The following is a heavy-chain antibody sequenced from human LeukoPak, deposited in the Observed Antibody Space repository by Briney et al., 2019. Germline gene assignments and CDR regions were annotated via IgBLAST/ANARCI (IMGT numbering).Heavy chain of an antibody. J-gene: IGHJ4*02. CDR1: GGSISSYH. CDR2: IYSSGST. D-gene: IGHD2-15*01. Sequence: SETLSLTCTVSGGSISSYHWSWIRQPAGKGLEWIGRIYSSGSTDYSPSLKSRVTMSVDMSKNQFSLKLSSVTAADSAVYYCARDRGGPAHFDYWGQGTLVTVSS. CDR3: ARDRGGPAHFDY. V-gene: IGHV4-4*07.